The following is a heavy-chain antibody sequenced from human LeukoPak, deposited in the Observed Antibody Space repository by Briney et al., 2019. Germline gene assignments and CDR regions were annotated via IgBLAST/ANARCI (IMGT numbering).Heavy chain of an antibody. CDR2: IYHSGST. CDR3: ARGQITMVRGVIITHDAFDI. CDR1: GGSISSGGYS. J-gene: IGHJ3*02. V-gene: IGHV4-30-2*01. Sequence: PSQTLSLTCAVSGGSISSGGYSWSWIRQPPGKGLEWIGYIYHSGSTYYNPSLKSRVTISVDGSKNQFSLKLGSVTAADTAVYYCARGQITMVRGVIITHDAFDIWGQGTMVTVSS. D-gene: IGHD3-10*01.